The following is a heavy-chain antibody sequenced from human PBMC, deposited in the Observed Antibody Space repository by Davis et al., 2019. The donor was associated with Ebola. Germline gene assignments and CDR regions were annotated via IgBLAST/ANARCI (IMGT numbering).Heavy chain of an antibody. D-gene: IGHD5-18*01. V-gene: IGHV3-21*01. CDR1: GFTFSSYS. CDR3: ARDRGYGRIPWGY. J-gene: IGHJ4*02. CDR2: ISSSSSYI. Sequence: GESLKISCAASGFTFSSYSMNWVRQAPGKGLEWVSSISSSSSYIYYADSVKGRFTISRDNAKNSLYLQMNSLRAEDTAVYYCARDRGYGRIPWGYWGQGTLVTVSS.